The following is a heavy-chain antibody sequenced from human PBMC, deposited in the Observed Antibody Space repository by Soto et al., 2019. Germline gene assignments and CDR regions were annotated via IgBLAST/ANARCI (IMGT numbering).Heavy chain of an antibody. CDR3: ARESYDFWSGYYPL. CDR2: ISAYNGNT. J-gene: IGHJ3*01. CDR1: CYTFTSYG. Sequence: GASVKVSCKAPCYTFTSYGITLFRRSTGQWLEWMGLISAYNGNTNYAQKLEGRVTMTTDTSTSTAYTELRSLRSDDTAVYYCARESYDFWSGYYPLWGQETMVTVSS. D-gene: IGHD3-3*01. V-gene: IGHV1-18*01.